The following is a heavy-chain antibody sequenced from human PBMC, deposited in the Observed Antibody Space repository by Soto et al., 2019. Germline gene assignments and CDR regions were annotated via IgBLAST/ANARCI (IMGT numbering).Heavy chain of an antibody. V-gene: IGHV3-15*01. D-gene: IGHD3-16*01. Sequence: VGSLRLSCAASGFAFKYARMTWVRQAPGKGLEWVGHIRSNIDGATTAYAAPVKGRFTISRDESKNTVDLQMNSLITEDTAVYYCTTDWGSGTHYARAFDVWGQGTMVTVSS. CDR1: GFAFKYAR. J-gene: IGHJ3*01. CDR2: IRSNIDGATT. CDR3: TTDWGSGTHYARAFDV.